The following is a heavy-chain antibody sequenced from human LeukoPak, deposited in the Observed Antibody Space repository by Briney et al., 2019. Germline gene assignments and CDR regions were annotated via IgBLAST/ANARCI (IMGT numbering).Heavy chain of an antibody. CDR3: ARDEMATPGGYFDY. D-gene: IGHD5-24*01. J-gene: IGHJ4*02. CDR1: GYTFTGYY. V-gene: IGHV1-69*04. Sequence: GASVKVSCKASGYTFTGYYMHWVRQAPGQGLEWMGRIIPILGIANYAQKFQGRVTITADKSTSTAYMELSSLRSEDTAVYYCARDEMATPGGYFDYWGQGTLVTVSS. CDR2: IIPILGIA.